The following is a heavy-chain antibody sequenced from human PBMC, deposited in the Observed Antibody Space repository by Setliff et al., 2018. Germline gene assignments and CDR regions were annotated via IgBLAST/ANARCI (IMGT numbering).Heavy chain of an antibody. D-gene: IGHD5-12*01. CDR2: IYYSGST. CDR3: ARVRKGYSGYDFGDY. Sequence: ETLSLTCTVSGGSISSHYWSWIRQPPGKGLEWIGSIYYSGSTNYNPSLKSRATISLDTSRNQFSLKLRSVTAADTAVYYCARVRKGYSGYDFGDYWGQGTLVTVSS. V-gene: IGHV4-59*11. J-gene: IGHJ4*02. CDR1: GGSISSHY.